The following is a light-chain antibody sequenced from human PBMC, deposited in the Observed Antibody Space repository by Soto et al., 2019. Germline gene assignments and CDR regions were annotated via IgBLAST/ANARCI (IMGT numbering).Light chain of an antibody. CDR2: STN. Sequence: QTVVTQEPSFSVSPGGTVTLTCGLSSGSVSTSYYPSWYQQTPGQAPRTLLYSTNTRSSGVPDRFSGSILGNKAALTITGAQADDESDYYCVLYMGSGLGVFGGGTQLTVL. CDR3: VLYMGSGLGV. V-gene: IGLV8-61*01. J-gene: IGLJ2*01. CDR1: SGSVSTSYY.